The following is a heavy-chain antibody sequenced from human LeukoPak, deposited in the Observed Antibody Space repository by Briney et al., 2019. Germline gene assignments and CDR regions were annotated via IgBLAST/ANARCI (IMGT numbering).Heavy chain of an antibody. CDR2: ISGSADST. CDR1: GFTFSSYG. CDR3: AKLNSGAEYYFDY. J-gene: IGHJ4*02. V-gene: IGHV3-23*01. Sequence: GGSLRLSCAASGFTFSSYGMHWVRQAPGKGLEWVSSISGSADSTYYADSVKGRFTISRDNSKNTLYLQMNSLRAEDTAVYYCAKLNSGAEYYFDYWGQGTLVTVSS. D-gene: IGHD2-15*01.